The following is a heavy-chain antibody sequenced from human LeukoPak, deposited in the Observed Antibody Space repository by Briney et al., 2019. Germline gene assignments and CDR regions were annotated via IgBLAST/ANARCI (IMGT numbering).Heavy chain of an antibody. Sequence: ASVKVSCKVSGYTLTELSMHWVRQAPGKGLEWMGGFDPEDGETIYAQKFQGRVTMTEDTSTDTAYMELSSLRSEDTAVYYCATAEKVDWLRILIAFDIWGQGTMVTVSS. CDR1: GYTLTELS. J-gene: IGHJ3*02. CDR2: FDPEDGET. D-gene: IGHD3-9*01. V-gene: IGHV1-24*01. CDR3: ATAEKVDWLRILIAFDI.